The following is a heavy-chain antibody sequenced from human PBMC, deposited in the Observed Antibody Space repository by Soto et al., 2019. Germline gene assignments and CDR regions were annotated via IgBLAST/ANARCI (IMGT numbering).Heavy chain of an antibody. CDR1: GFTFSSHS. J-gene: IGHJ4*02. Sequence: EVQLLESGGGLLQPGGSLRLSCAASGFTFSSHSMSWVRQAPGKGLEWVSAISGSGYGTHYADSVKGRFTISRDNPKNPLYLQMTSLRADDTAVYYCVRFGGDSDFWGQGTLVTVPS. D-gene: IGHD2-21*02. CDR2: ISGSGYGT. V-gene: IGHV3-23*01. CDR3: VRFGGDSDF.